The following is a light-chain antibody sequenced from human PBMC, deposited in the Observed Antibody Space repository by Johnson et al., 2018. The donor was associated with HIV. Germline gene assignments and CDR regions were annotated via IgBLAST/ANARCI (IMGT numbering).Light chain of an antibody. CDR2: ENN. CDR3: GTWDSSLSAYV. J-gene: IGLJ1*01. CDR1: SSNIGNNY. Sequence: QSVLTQPPSVSAAPGQKVTISCSGSSSNIGNNYVSWYQQLTGTAPKLLIYENNKRPSGIPDRFSGSKSGTSATLGITGLQTGDEADYYCGTWDSSLSAYVYGTGTNVTVL. V-gene: IGLV1-51*02.